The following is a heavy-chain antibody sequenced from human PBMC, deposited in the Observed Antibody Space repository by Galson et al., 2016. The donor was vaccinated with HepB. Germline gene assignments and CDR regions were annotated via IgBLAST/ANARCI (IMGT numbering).Heavy chain of an antibody. CDR2: IYYSGST. Sequence: SETLSLTCTVSGDSVSSHYWSWIRQSPGKGPEWIGSIYYSGSTNYNPSLRSRVTLSVDTSKNQISLNLTSVTAADTAIYYCTKSLIDYYAPGGYSYFDDAFDIWGQGTMVTVSS. D-gene: IGHD3-22*01. CDR3: TKSLIDYYAPGGYSYFDDAFDI. CDR1: GDSVSSHY. J-gene: IGHJ3*02. V-gene: IGHV4-59*02.